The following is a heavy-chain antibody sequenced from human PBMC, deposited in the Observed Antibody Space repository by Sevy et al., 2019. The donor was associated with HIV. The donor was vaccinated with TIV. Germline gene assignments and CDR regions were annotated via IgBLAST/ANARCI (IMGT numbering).Heavy chain of an antibody. CDR3: ARGGETPRGFDP. CDR1: DGSIRSVNW. J-gene: IGHJ5*02. V-gene: IGHV4-4*02. D-gene: IGHD3-16*01. Sequence: SETLSLTCTVSDGSIRSVNWWHWVRQPPGKGLEWIGEIYHSGSSNYNPSLKRRVTISVDNSKNQFSLKLSSVTAADTAVYYCARGGETPRGFDPWGQGTLVTVSS. CDR2: IYHSGSS.